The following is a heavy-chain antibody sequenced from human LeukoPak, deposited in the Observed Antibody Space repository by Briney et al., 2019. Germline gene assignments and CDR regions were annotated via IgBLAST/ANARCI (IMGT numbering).Heavy chain of an antibody. CDR3: ARAAYGDYTFDF. J-gene: IGHJ4*02. CDR2: IYDSGST. Sequence: SETLSLTCTVSGGSISGDYWTWIRQPPGKGLEWIGYIYDSGSTNYNPSFKSRVTISVDTSKNQFSLRLNSVAAADTAVYYCARAAYGDYTFDFWGQGTLVTVSS. CDR1: GGSISGDY. D-gene: IGHD4-17*01. V-gene: IGHV4-59*01.